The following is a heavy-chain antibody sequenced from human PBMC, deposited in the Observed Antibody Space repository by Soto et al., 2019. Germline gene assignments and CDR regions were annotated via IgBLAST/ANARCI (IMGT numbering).Heavy chain of an antibody. Sequence: QITLKESGPTRVKPTQTLTLTCTFSGISLTARPVGLGWIRQPPGKALEHLALIYWDDDKRYNPSLKTRLTITKDTSKNQVVLTMTNMDPVDTATNYCAHRADLQGNWNGVYFDLWGQPAILTVSS. D-gene: IGHD1-1*01. CDR1: GISLTARPVG. CDR3: AHRADLQGNWNGVYFDL. V-gene: IGHV2-5*02. CDR2: IYWDDDK. J-gene: IGHJ4*02.